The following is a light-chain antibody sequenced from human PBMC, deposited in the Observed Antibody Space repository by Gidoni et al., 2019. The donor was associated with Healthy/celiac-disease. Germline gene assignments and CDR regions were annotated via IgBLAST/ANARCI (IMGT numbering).Light chain of an antibody. CDR1: QSMSSY. CDR2: AAS. V-gene: IGKV1-39*01. CDR3: QPSYSTLWT. Sequence: DIQMTQSPSSLSASVGDRVTITCRASQSMSSYLNWYQQKPGKAPKLLIYAASSLKSGVPSRFSGSGSGTDFTLTISSLQPEDFATYYCQPSYSTLWTFGQGTKVEIK. J-gene: IGKJ1*01.